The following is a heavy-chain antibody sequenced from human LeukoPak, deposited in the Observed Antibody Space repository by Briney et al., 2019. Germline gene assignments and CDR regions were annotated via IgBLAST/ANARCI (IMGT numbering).Heavy chain of an antibody. V-gene: IGHV3-23*01. J-gene: IGHJ4*02. D-gene: IGHD1-26*01. CDR2: ISGSGGST. CDR3: AKAPRYSGSYFDY. CDR1: GFTFSSYA. Sequence: PGGSLRLSCAASGFTFSSYAMSWVRQAPGKGLEWVSAISGSGGSTYYADSVKGRFTISRDNAKNSLYLQMNSLRAEDAAVYYCAKAPRYSGSYFDYWGQGTLVTVSS.